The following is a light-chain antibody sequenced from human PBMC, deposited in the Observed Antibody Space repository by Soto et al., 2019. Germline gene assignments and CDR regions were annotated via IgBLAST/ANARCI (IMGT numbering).Light chain of an antibody. Sequence: EIVLTQSPGTLSLSPGERATLSCRASQSVNSNYLAWYQQKPGQVPRPFIYVASIRAAGVPDRLSGSGSGTDFTLTISRLEPEDYAVYYCQQYGTAPHTFGQGTKLEIK. CDR2: VAS. CDR3: QQYGTAPHT. V-gene: IGKV3-20*01. J-gene: IGKJ2*01. CDR1: QSVNSNY.